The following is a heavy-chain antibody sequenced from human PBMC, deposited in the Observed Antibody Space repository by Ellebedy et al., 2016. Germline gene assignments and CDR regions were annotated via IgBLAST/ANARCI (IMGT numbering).Heavy chain of an antibody. CDR1: GDSVSSNSGA. Sequence: SQTLSLTCAISGDSVSSNSGAWTWLRQSPSRGLEWLGRTYYRSEWNHDYAVSLRSRISINADTSKNQFSLQLNSVTPEDTAVYYCATWRFDHWGQGNLVTVST. V-gene: IGHV6-1*01. CDR3: ATWRFDH. CDR2: TYYRSEWNH. J-gene: IGHJ4*02.